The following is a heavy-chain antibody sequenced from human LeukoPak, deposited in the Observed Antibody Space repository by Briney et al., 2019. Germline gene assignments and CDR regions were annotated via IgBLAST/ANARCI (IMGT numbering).Heavy chain of an antibody. CDR3: AKDPEYCSGGSCYFGY. Sequence: GGSLRLSCAASGFTFSSYGMHWVRQAPGKGLEWVAFIRYDGSNKYYADSVKGRFTISRDNSKNTLYLQMNNLRAEDTAVYYCAKDPEYCSGGSCYFGYWGQGTLVTVSS. D-gene: IGHD2-15*01. CDR2: IRYDGSNK. V-gene: IGHV3-30*02. J-gene: IGHJ4*02. CDR1: GFTFSSYG.